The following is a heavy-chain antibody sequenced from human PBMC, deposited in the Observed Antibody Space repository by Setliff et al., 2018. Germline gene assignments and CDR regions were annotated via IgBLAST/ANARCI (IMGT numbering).Heavy chain of an antibody. CDR2: ISAYNGNT. J-gene: IGHJ3*02. D-gene: IGHD4-17*01. V-gene: IGHV1-18*01. CDR3: ARDGQWGYGGNSGAFDI. CDR1: GYTFTSYG. Sequence: ASVKVSCKASGYTFTSYGISWVRQAPGQGLEWMGWISAYNGNTNYAQKLQGRATMTTDTSTSKAYMELRSLRSDDTAVYYCARDGQWGYGGNSGAFDIWGQGTMVTVSS.